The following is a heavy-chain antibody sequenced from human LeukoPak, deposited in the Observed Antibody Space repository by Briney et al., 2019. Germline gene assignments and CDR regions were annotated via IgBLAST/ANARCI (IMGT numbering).Heavy chain of an antibody. CDR2: IYYSGST. V-gene: IGHV4-59*01. CDR3: ARDGNYYGSGNLDY. CDR1: GGSISSYY. D-gene: IGHD3-10*01. J-gene: IGHJ4*02. Sequence: SETLSLTCTVSGGSISSYYWSWIRQPPGKGLEWIGYIYYSGSTTYNPSLKSRVTISVDTSKNQFSLKLSSVTAADTAVYYCARDGNYYGSGNLDYWGQGTLVTVSS.